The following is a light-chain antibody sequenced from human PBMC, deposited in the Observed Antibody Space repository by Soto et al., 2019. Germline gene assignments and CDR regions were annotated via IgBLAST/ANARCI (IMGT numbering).Light chain of an antibody. CDR2: EGT. Sequence: QSVLAQPASVSGFLGQSITMSCTGSSSDVGTFNLVSWFQQHPGKAPKLLIFEGTKRPSGVSDRFSGSKSGNTASLTISGLHAEDEADYHCCSYAGTRTSWVFGTGTKV. V-gene: IGLV2-23*01. CDR1: SSDVGTFNL. CDR3: CSYAGTRTSWV. J-gene: IGLJ1*01.